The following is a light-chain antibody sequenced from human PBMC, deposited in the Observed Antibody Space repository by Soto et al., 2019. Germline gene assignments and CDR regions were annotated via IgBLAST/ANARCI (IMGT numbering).Light chain of an antibody. CDR2: GNS. J-gene: IGLJ1*01. CDR3: QSYDSRLSGYV. Sequence: QSVLTQPPSVSGAPGQRVTISCTGSSCNIGPAYDVHWYQQLPGTAPKLLIYGNSNRPSGVPDRFSGSKSGTSASLAITGLQAEDEADYYCQSYDSRLSGYVFGTGTKLTVL. CDR1: SCNIGPAYD. V-gene: IGLV1-40*01.